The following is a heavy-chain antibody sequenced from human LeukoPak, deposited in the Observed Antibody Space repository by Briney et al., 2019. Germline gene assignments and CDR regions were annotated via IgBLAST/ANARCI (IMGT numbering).Heavy chain of an antibody. CDR1: GFTVTSNS. D-gene: IGHD4/OR15-4a*01. CDR2: IYSGST. J-gene: IGHJ4*02. V-gene: IGHV3-53*01. Sequence: GGSLRLSCTVSGFTVTSNSMSWVRQAPGKGLEWVSFIYSGSTHYSVSVKGRFTISRDNSKNTLYLQMNSLRAEDTAVYYCARRAGAYSHPYDYWGQGTLVTVSS. CDR3: ARRAGAYSHPYDY.